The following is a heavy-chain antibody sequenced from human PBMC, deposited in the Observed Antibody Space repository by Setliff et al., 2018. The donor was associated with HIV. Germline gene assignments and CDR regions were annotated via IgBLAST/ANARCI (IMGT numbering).Heavy chain of an antibody. D-gene: IGHD5-18*01. CDR3: ARGWIQLWSDAFDI. CDR2: IYTSGST. CDR1: GGSISSGSYY. J-gene: IGHJ3*02. V-gene: IGHV4-61*02. Sequence: PSETLSLTCTVSGGSISSGSYYWSWIRQPAGKGREWIGRIYTSGSTNYNPSLKSRVTISVDTSKNQFSLKLSSVTAADTAVYYCARGWIQLWSDAFDILGQGTMVTVSS.